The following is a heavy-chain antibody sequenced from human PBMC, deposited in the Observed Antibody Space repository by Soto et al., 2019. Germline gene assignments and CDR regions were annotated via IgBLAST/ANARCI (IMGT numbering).Heavy chain of an antibody. V-gene: IGHV4-59*11. D-gene: IGHD3-16*01. CDR2: ISYSGST. Sequence: PSETLSLTGTVSGGSMRSHYGTWLRQPPGKGLEWIGYISYSGSTYYNPSLKSRVTISADTSRNQFSLKLSSVVAADTAVYYCARADPDASVGYWGQGTLATVSS. J-gene: IGHJ4*02. CDR3: ARADPDASVGY. CDR1: GGSMRSHY.